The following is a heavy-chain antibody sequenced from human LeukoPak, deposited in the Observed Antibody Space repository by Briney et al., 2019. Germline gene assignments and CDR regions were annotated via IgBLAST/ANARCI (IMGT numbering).Heavy chain of an antibody. CDR2: ISGSGGST. CDR3: AKGRKSYYCGMDV. J-gene: IGHJ6*02. Sequence: GGSLRLSCAASGFTFSSFAMSWVRQAPGKGLEWVSGISGSGGSTYYADSVKGQFTISRDNSKNTLYLQMNSLRAEDTAVYHCAKGRKSYYCGMDVWGQGTTVTVSS. CDR1: GFTFSSFA. V-gene: IGHV3-23*01.